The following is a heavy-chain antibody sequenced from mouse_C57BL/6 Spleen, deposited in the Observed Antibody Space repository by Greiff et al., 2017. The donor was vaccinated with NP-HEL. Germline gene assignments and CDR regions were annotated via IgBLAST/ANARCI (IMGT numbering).Heavy chain of an antibody. CDR3: ARGYDPLMDY. J-gene: IGHJ4*01. Sequence: QVQLQQPGAELVMPGASVKLSCKASGYTFTSYWMHWVKQRPGQGLEWIGEIDPSDSYTNYNQKFKGKSTLTVDKSSSTAYMQLSSLTSVDSAVYYCARGYDPLMDYWGQGTSVTVSS. V-gene: IGHV1-69*01. CDR1: GYTFTSYW. D-gene: IGHD2-3*01. CDR2: IDPSDSYT.